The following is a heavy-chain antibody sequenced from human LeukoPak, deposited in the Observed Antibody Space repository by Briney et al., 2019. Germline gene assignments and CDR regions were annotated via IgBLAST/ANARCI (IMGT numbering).Heavy chain of an antibody. CDR1: GFTFSSYA. V-gene: IGHV3-23*01. CDR2: ISGSGGST. J-gene: IGHJ4*02. CDR3: AKLYYDFWSGYWDY. D-gene: IGHD3-3*01. Sequence: GGSLRLSCAASGFTFSSYAMHWVRQAPGKGLEWVSAISGSGGSTYYADSVKGRFTISRDNSKNTLYLQMNSLRAEDTAVYYCAKLYYDFWSGYWDYWGQGTLVTVSS.